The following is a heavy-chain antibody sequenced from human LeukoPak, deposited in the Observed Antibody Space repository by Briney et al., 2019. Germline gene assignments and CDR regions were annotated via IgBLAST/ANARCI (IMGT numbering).Heavy chain of an antibody. Sequence: GGSLRLSCAASGFTFSSYSMNWVRQAPGKGLEWVSSISSSSSYIYYADSVKSRFTISRDNAKNSLYLQMNSLRAEDTAVYYCARDSFGYRGPFDPWGQGTLVTVSS. D-gene: IGHD5-24*01. CDR1: GFTFSSYS. CDR3: ARDSFGYRGPFDP. V-gene: IGHV3-21*01. J-gene: IGHJ5*02. CDR2: ISSSSSYI.